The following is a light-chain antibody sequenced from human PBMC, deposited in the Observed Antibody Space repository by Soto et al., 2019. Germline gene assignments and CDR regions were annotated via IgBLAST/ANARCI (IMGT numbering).Light chain of an antibody. V-gene: IGKV3-15*01. CDR1: QRVSTN. Sequence: PGERATLSCGASQRVSTNLAWYQQKPGQVPRLLIYGASTRASDIPARFSGSGSGTEFTLTISSLQSEDFAVYYCQQYNEWPLTFGGGTKVEIE. J-gene: IGKJ4*01. CDR3: QQYNEWPLT. CDR2: GAS.